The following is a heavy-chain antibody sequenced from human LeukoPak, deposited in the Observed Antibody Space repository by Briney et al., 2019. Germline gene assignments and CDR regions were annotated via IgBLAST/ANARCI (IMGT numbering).Heavy chain of an antibody. CDR2: ISWNGGSI. CDR1: GFSFDDYA. CDR3: AKDSSATVTNAGFDAFDI. J-gene: IGHJ3*02. Sequence: GRSLRLSCAASGFSFDDYAMHWVRQAPGKGLEWVSAISWNGGSIGYADSVKGRFTISRDNAKNSLYLQMNSLRAEDMALYYCAKDSSATVTNAGFDAFDIWGQGTMVTVSS. V-gene: IGHV3-9*03. D-gene: IGHD4-17*01.